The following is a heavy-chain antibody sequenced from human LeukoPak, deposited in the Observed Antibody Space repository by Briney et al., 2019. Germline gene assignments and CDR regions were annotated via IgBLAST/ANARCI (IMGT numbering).Heavy chain of an antibody. D-gene: IGHD2-2*01. Sequence: GGSLRLSCAASGLTVSSNHMSWVRQAPGKGLEWVSVIYGGGSTYYADSVKGRFTISRDNPKNTLYLQMNSLRAEDTAVYYCARGYCSRSSCYDYFDYWGQGTLVTVSS. CDR1: GLTVSSNH. CDR3: ARGYCSRSSCYDYFDY. V-gene: IGHV3-53*01. J-gene: IGHJ4*02. CDR2: IYGGGST.